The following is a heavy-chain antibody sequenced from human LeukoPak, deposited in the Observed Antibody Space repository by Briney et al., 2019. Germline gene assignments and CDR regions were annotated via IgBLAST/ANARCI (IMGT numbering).Heavy chain of an antibody. J-gene: IGHJ4*02. CDR1: GGSITSGYYY. V-gene: IGHV4-39*07. CDR2: IYYSVST. D-gene: IGHD6-19*01. Sequence: PSETLSLTCTVSGGSITSGYYYWSWIRQPAGRGLEWIGSIYYSVSTYYNPSLKSRVIISIDTSKNQLSLRLSSVTAADTAVYYCARPSSRGWWTYDYWGQGTLVTVSS. CDR3: ARPSSRGWWTYDY.